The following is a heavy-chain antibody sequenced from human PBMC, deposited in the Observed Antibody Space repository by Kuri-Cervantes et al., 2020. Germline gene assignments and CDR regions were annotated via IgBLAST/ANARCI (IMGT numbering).Heavy chain of an antibody. CDR2: IIPIFGTA. CDR3: ARGAGVDYYDSSGYYWGEDY. Sequence: SVKVSCKASGYTFTSNDISWVRQATGQGLEWMGGIIPIFGTANYAQKFQGRVTITTDESTSTAYMELSRLRSDDTAVYYCARGAGVDYYDSSGYYWGEDYWGQGTLVTVSS. J-gene: IGHJ4*02. V-gene: IGHV1-69*05. D-gene: IGHD3-22*01. CDR1: GYTFTSND.